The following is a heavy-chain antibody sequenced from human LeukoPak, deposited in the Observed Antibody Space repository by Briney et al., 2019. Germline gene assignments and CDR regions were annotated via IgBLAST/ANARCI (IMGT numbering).Heavy chain of an antibody. D-gene: IGHD6-19*01. CDR3: ARSTGVGYSSGWYYY. CDR2: INPNSGGT. Sequence: ASVKVSCKASGYTFTGYYMHWVRQAPEQGLEWMGWINPNSGGTNYAQKFQGWVTMTRDTSISTAYMELSRLRSDDTAVYYCARSTGVGYSSGWYYYWGQGTLVTVSS. CDR1: GYTFTGYY. V-gene: IGHV1-2*04. J-gene: IGHJ4*02.